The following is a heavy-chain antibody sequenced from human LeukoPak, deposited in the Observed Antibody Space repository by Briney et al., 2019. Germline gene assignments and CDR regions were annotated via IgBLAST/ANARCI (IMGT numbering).Heavy chain of an antibody. V-gene: IGHV4-39*07. CDR2: LYYSGRP. CDR1: GGSISSSSYY. J-gene: IGHJ3*02. Sequence: SETLSLTCTVSGGSISSSSYYWGWIRQPPGKGLEWIGSLYYSGRPCYNPSLNRRVTIPVDTSKNQFSLKLSSVTAADTAVYYCARDFKVDYYDSSGYRRVVAFDIWGQGTMVTVSS. D-gene: IGHD3-22*01. CDR3: ARDFKVDYYDSSGYRRVVAFDI.